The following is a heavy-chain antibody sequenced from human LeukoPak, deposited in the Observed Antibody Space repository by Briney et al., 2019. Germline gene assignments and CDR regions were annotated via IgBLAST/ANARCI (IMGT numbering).Heavy chain of an antibody. D-gene: IGHD2-15*01. CDR2: IKSKTDGGTT. Sequence: GGSLRLSCAASGFTFSEAWMSWVRQAPGMGLEWVGRIKSKTDGGTTDYAAPVKGRFTISRDDSKTTLYLQINSLKTEDTAVYYCTADMPASSRAADYWGQGTLVTVSS. V-gene: IGHV3-15*01. J-gene: IGHJ4*02. CDR1: GFTFSEAW. CDR3: TADMPASSRAADY.